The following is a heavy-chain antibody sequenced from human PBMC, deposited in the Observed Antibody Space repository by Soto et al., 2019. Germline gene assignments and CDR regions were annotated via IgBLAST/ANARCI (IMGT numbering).Heavy chain of an antibody. V-gene: IGHV3-23*01. Sequence: GGSLRLSCAASGFTFNTYAMSWVRQAPGKGLEWVSAITDSGGDTYYADSVKGRFTLSRDNSKNTLYLEMNSLTVEDTALYYCAKGSRPSRPYYFDYWGPGTLVTVSS. CDR1: GFTFNTYA. D-gene: IGHD6-13*01. CDR3: AKGSRPSRPYYFDY. CDR2: ITDSGGDT. J-gene: IGHJ4*02.